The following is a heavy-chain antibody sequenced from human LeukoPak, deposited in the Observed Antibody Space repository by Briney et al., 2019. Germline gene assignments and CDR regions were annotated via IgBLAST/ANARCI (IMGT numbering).Heavy chain of an antibody. J-gene: IGHJ6*02. CDR3: ARGGRGDYGSGSYYNYGMDV. V-gene: IGHV3-48*01. CDR1: GFTFSGYS. D-gene: IGHD3-10*01. CDR2: ISSSAATI. Sequence: GGSLRLSCAASGFTFSGYSFSWVRQAPGKGLEWVSYISSSAATIYYADSVKGRFTISRDSAKNSLYLQMNSLRVEDTALYYCARGGRGDYGSGSYYNYGMDVWGQGTTVTVSS.